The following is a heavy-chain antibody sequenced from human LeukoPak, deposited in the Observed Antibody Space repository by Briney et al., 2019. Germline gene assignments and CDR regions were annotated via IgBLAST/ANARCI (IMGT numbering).Heavy chain of an antibody. Sequence: GGGLRLSCAASGLTFSNYWMYCVRQAPGKGLVWVSGINCDWSSINYADSPKGRFAYSRGNAKNTLNLHMNSLRAEHTAMYNCASDLRSGYWGQGTLVTVSS. J-gene: IGHJ4*02. CDR1: GLTFSNYW. CDR3: ASDLRSGY. V-gene: IGHV3-74*01. CDR2: INCDWSSI.